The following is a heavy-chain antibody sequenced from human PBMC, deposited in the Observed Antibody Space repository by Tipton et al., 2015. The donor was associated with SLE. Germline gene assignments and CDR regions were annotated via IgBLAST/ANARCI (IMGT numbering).Heavy chain of an antibody. CDR2: INHSGST. Sequence: TLSLTCAVYGGSFSGYYWSWIRQPPGKGLEWIGEINHSGSTNYNPSLKSRVTISVDTSKNQFSLKLSFVTAADTAVYYCARGGVLGFHPSAFDIWGQGTMVTVSS. CDR3: ARGGVLGFHPSAFDI. CDR1: GGSFSGYY. D-gene: IGHD3-10*01. V-gene: IGHV4-34*01. J-gene: IGHJ3*02.